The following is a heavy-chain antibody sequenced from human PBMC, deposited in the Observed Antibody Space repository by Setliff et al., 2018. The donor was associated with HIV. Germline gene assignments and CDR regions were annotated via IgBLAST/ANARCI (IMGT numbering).Heavy chain of an antibody. CDR2: IYSGGTT. CDR1: GASITSDGHY. Sequence: SETLSLTCSVSGASITSDGHYWGWIRQPPGKGLEWIGNIYSGGTTYYNSSLRSRVTISVDTSKNQFSLKLSSVTAADTAVYYCARVSIAVQDPAPAFDIWGQGTMVTVSS. CDR3: ARVSIAVQDPAPAFDI. D-gene: IGHD6-19*01. V-gene: IGHV4-39*01. J-gene: IGHJ3*02.